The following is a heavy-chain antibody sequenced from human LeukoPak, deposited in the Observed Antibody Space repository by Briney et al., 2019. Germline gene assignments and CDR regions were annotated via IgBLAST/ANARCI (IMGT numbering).Heavy chain of an antibody. Sequence: PSETLSLTCTVSGGSISSYYWSWIRQPPGKGLEWIGYIYYSGSTNYNPSLKSRVTISVDTSKNQFSLKLSSVTAADTAVYYCARDYAPDAVDIWGQGTMVTVSS. CDR2: IYYSGST. CDR1: GGSISSYY. D-gene: IGHD2-2*01. J-gene: IGHJ3*02. CDR3: ARDYAPDAVDI. V-gene: IGHV4-59*12.